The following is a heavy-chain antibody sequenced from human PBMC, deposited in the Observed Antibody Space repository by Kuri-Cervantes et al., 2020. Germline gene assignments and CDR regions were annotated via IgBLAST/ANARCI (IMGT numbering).Heavy chain of an antibody. J-gene: IGHJ3*02. CDR2: ISSNGGNT. CDR3: ARDGNALDI. V-gene: IGHV3-64*02. D-gene: IGHD1-26*01. Sequence: LSLTCAASGFTFSSHAMHWVRQAPGKGLEYVSAISSNGGNTYSADSVKGRFTISRDNSKNTLYLQMGSLRAEDSAVYYCARDGNALDIWGQGTMVTVSS. CDR1: GFTFSSHA.